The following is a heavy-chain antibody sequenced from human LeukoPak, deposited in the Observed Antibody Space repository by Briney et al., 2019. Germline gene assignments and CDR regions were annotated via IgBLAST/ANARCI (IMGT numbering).Heavy chain of an antibody. J-gene: IGHJ4*02. CDR1: GFTFDDYA. CDR2: ISGDGGST. CDR3: AKDIPGSGWVFDY. D-gene: IGHD6-19*01. V-gene: IGHV3-43*02. Sequence: PGGSLRLSCAASGFTFDDYAMHWVRQAPGKGLEWVSLISGDGGSTYYADSVKGRFTISRDNSKNSLYLQMNSLRTGDTALYYCAKDIPGSGWVFDYWGQGTLVTVSS.